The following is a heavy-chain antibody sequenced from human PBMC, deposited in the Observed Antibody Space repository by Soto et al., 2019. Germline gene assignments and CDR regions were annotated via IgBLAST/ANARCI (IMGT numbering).Heavy chain of an antibody. V-gene: IGHV3-73*01. D-gene: IGHD6-19*01. CDR3: AKHLLAVAGYLHGMDV. CDR1: GFTFSDSA. J-gene: IGHJ6*02. CDR2: IRSKANNYAT. Sequence: GGSLRLSCAASGFTFSDSAMHWVRQASGKGLEWVGRIRSKANNYATEYAASVKGRFTISRDDSKNTAYLQMNSLRAEDTAVYYCAKHLLAVAGYLHGMDVWGQGTTVTVPS.